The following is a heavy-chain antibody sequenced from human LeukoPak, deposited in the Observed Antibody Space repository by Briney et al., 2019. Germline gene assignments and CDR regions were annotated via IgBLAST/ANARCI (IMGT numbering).Heavy chain of an antibody. CDR3: ARESYYDSSGYSHDAFDI. J-gene: IGHJ3*02. Sequence: SETLSLTCTVSGGSISSSNYYWGWTRQPPGKGLEWIGSIYYSGNTYYNPSLKSRVTISVDTSKNQFSLKLSSVTAADTAVYYCARESYYDSSGYSHDAFDIWGQGTMVTVSS. CDR1: GGSISSSNYY. CDR2: IYYSGNT. V-gene: IGHV4-39*07. D-gene: IGHD3-22*01.